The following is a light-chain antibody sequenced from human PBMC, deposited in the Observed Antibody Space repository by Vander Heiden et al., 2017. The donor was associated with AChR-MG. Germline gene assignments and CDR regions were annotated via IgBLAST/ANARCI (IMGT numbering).Light chain of an antibody. CDR2: SNN. J-gene: IGLJ2*01. CDR1: SSTIGDNT. CDR3: AAWDDGLKGPV. V-gene: IGLV1-44*01. Sequence: QSVLPQPPSASGPPGQRVTISCSGSSSTIGDNTVHWYQKLPGAAPKLLIFSNNERPSGVPDRFSGSKSGTSASLAIRGLQSEDEADYYCAAWDDGLKGPVFGGGTKLTVL.